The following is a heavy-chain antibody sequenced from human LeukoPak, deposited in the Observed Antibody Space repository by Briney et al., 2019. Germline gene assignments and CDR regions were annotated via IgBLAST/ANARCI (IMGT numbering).Heavy chain of an antibody. D-gene: IGHD6-13*01. J-gene: IGHJ4*02. Sequence: PSETLSLTCTVSGGSISSYYWSWIRQPAGKGLEWIGRIYTSGSTNYNPSLKSRVTISVDTSKNQFSLKLSSVTAADTAVYYCARENIAAAGHNFDYWGQGTLVTVSS. CDR1: GGSISSYY. CDR2: IYTSGST. CDR3: ARENIAAAGHNFDY. V-gene: IGHV4-4*07.